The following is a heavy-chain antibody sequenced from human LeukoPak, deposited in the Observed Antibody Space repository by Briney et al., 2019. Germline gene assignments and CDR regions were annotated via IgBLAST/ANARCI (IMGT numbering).Heavy chain of an antibody. Sequence: PGGSLRLSCAASGFIFSMYGMHWVRQAPGKGPEWVAMMWSDASNEKYADFVKGRFIISRDHSENRLYLQMTDLRPDDTGIYYCARDRGGNAPHDYWGQGTMVIVSS. J-gene: IGHJ4*02. CDR2: MWSDASNE. CDR3: ARDRGGNAPHDY. D-gene: IGHD4-23*01. CDR1: GFIFSMYG. V-gene: IGHV3-33*01.